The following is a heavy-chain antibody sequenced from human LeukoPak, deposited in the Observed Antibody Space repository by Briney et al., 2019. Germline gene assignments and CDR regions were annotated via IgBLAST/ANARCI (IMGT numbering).Heavy chain of an antibody. CDR3: ARHGLLVPYYDILTGFYSDY. CDR1: GGSISSSSYY. V-gene: IGHV4-39*01. D-gene: IGHD3-9*01. CDR2: IYYSGST. Sequence: SETLSLTCTVSGGSISSSSYYWGWIRQPRGKGLEWIGSIYYSGSTYHKPSLKSRVTISVDTSKNQFSLKLSSVTAADTAVYYCARHGLLVPYYDILTGFYSDYWGQGTLVTVSS. J-gene: IGHJ4*02.